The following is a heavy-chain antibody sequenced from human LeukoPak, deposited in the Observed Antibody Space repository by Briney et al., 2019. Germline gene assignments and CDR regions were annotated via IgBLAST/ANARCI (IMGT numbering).Heavy chain of an antibody. CDR3: ARANNSSWHN. D-gene: IGHD6-13*01. Sequence: HTGGSLRLSRATSGFTFSSNWMSWVRHAPGRGLEWVANIKPDGSAEYYAASVKGRFTVSRDNAKNSLYLQMNSLRAEDTAVYYCARANNSSWHNWGQGTLVTVSS. CDR1: GFTFSSNW. V-gene: IGHV3-7*01. J-gene: IGHJ4*02. CDR2: IKPDGSAE.